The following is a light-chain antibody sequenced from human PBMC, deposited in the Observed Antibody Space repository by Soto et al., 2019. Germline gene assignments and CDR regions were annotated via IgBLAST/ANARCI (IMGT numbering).Light chain of an antibody. J-gene: IGKJ2*01. CDR2: GAS. CDR3: QQYDTSPYT. CDR1: QSISSTY. Sequence: EIVLTQSPGTLSLSPGERATLSCRAGQSISSTYLAWYQQKPGQAPRLFIYGASSRATGIPDRFSGSGSGTDFTLTISRLEPEDFAVYYCQQYDTSPYTFGQGTKLEIK. V-gene: IGKV3-20*01.